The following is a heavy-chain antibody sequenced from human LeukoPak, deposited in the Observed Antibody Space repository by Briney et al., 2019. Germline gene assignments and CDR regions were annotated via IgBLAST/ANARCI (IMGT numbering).Heavy chain of an antibody. CDR2: INNDGTAT. CDR3: AKDYEPLVGVHRWGDWFDP. J-gene: IGHJ5*02. V-gene: IGHV3-74*01. Sequence: GGSLRLSCAASGFPFCAYWMHWVRQGPGKGLVWVSRINNDGTATFFADSVKGRFTISRDNAKNTLYLQMNSLRAEDTAVYYCAKDYEPLVGVHRWGDWFDPWGQGTLVTVSS. D-gene: IGHD1-26*01. CDR1: GFPFCAYW.